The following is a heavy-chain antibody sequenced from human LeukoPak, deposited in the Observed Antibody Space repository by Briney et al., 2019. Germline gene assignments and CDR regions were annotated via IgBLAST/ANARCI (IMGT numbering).Heavy chain of an antibody. Sequence: GASVKVSCKASGYTFTSYGISWVRQAPGQGLEWMGWISAYNGDINYAQKLQGRVTMTTDRSTSTVYMELGSLRSHDTAVYYCARDRRYSSGWYYDSFDIWGQGTMVTVSS. CDR2: ISAYNGDI. CDR1: GYTFTSYG. D-gene: IGHD6-19*01. CDR3: ARDRRYSSGWYYDSFDI. V-gene: IGHV1-18*01. J-gene: IGHJ3*02.